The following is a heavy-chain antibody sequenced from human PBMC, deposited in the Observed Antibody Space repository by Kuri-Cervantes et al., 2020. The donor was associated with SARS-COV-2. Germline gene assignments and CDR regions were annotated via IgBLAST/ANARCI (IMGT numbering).Heavy chain of an antibody. J-gene: IGHJ6*03. CDR2: ISSSSSTI. Sequence: LSLTCAASGFTFSSYSMNWVRQAPGKGLEWVSYISSSSSTIYYADSVKGRFTISRDNAKNSLYLQMNSLRAEDTAVYYCARAPLYYYYMDVWGKGTTVTVSS. V-gene: IGHV3-48*01. CDR3: ARAPLYYYYMDV. CDR1: GFTFSSYS.